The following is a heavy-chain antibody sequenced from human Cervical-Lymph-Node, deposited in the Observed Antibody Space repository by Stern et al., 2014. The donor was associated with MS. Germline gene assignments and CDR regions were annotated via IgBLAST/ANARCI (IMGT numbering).Heavy chain of an antibody. CDR1: GFTFSSHG. CDR2: IWNDGSDK. V-gene: IGHV3-33*01. CDR3: ARDGSTMYKDFWSGFYSMDV. Sequence: HVQLMQSGGGVVQPGRSLRLSCTPSGFTFSSHGMHWVRQAPGKGLEWVAVIWNDGSDKYYADSVKGRFTISRDNSENTLYLQMTSLRADDTAVYYCARDGSTMYKDFWSGFYSMDVWGQGTTVTVSS. D-gene: IGHD3-3*01. J-gene: IGHJ6*02.